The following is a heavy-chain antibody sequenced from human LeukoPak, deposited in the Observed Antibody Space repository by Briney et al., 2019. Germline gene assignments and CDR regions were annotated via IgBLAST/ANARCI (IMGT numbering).Heavy chain of an antibody. V-gene: IGHV4-59*01. CDR3: ARDKDGYFDY. Sequence: PSETLSLTCTVSGGSISSYYWSWIRQPPGKGLEWIGYIYYSGSTNYNPSLKSRVSISVGTSKNQFSLKLSSVTAADTAVYYCARDKDGYFDYWGQGTLVTVSS. CDR2: IYYSGST. J-gene: IGHJ4*02. CDR1: GGSISSYY.